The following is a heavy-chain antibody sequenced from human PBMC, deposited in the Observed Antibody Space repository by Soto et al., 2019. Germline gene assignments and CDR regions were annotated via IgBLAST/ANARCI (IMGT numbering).Heavy chain of an antibody. J-gene: IGHJ4*02. CDR3: AREPYSSRWSTTTLFDY. D-gene: IGHD6-13*01. Sequence: PGGSLRLSCVASGFTFTDYYISWIRQAPGKGLEWVSYISSSGTTVSYADSVKGRFTISRDNAKSSLYLQMNSLRAEDTAVYYCAREPYSSRWSTTTLFDYWGQGTLVTVSS. V-gene: IGHV3-11*01. CDR1: GFTFTDYY. CDR2: ISSSGTTV.